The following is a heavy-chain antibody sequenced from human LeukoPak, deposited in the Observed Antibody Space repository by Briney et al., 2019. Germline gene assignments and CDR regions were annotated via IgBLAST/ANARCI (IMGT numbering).Heavy chain of an antibody. CDR2: IYPGNSDT. J-gene: IGHJ3*02. CDR1: GYTFATYW. V-gene: IGHV5-51*01. D-gene: IGHD6-19*01. CDR3: ARVAVAGPYDAFDI. Sequence: GESLKISCKGSGYTFATYWIGWVRQMPGKGLEWMGIIYPGNSDTRYSPSFQGQVTISADKSISTAYVQWSGLKASDAAMYYCARVAVAGPYDAFDIWGQGTMVTVSP.